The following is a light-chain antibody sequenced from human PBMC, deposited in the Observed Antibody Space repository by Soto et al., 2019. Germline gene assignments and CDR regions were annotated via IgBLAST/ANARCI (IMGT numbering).Light chain of an antibody. J-gene: IGKJ4*01. CDR1: QSVGSN. Sequence: EIVMTQSPATLSASPGERAALSCRASQSVGSNLAWYQQKPGQAPRLLIYGASTRATAIPARFSGSGSGTEFTLTISSLQSEDFAVYYCQQYKSWPEGFGGGTKVEIK. V-gene: IGKV3-15*01. CDR2: GAS. CDR3: QQYKSWPEG.